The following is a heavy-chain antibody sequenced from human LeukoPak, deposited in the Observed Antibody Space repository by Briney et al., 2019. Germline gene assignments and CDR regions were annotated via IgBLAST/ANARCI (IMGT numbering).Heavy chain of an antibody. V-gene: IGHV3-30*18. Sequence: GGSLRLSCAASGFTFSSYGMHWVRQAPGKGLEWVAVISYDGSNKYYAGSVKGRFTISRHNSKNTLYLQMNSLRAEDTAVYYCAKDHYDSSGYYLGSFDYWGQGTLVTVSS. CDR1: GFTFSSYG. D-gene: IGHD3-22*01. CDR2: ISYDGSNK. J-gene: IGHJ4*02. CDR3: AKDHYDSSGYYLGSFDY.